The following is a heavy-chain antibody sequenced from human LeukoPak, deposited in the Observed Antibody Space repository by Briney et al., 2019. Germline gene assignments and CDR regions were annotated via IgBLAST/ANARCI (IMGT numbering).Heavy chain of an antibody. V-gene: IGHV4-39*07. CDR2: IYYSGST. CDR1: GGSISSSSYY. J-gene: IGHJ5*02. D-gene: IGHD4-17*01. CDR3: AREEGGDYLNWFDP. Sequence: SETLSLTCTVSGGSISSSSYYWGWIRQPPGKGLEWIGSIYYSGSTYYNPSLKSRVTISVDTSKNQFSLKLSSVTAADTAVYYCAREEGGDYLNWFDPWGQRTLVTVSS.